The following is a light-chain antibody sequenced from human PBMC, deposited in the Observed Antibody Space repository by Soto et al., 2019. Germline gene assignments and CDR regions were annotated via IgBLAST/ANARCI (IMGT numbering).Light chain of an antibody. CDR1: QGINNY. J-gene: IGKJ5*01. CDR3: QQSYSTPIT. Sequence: DIQMTQSPSSLSASVGSRVSITCRASQGINNYLAWYQQKPGKVPKVLIYAASTLQPGVPSRFSGSGSGTDFTLTISSLQPEDFATYYCQQSYSTPITFGQGTRLEIK. V-gene: IGKV1-27*01. CDR2: AAS.